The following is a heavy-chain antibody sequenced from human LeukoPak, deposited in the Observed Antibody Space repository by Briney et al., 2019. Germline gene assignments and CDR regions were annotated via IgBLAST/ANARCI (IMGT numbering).Heavy chain of an antibody. CDR2: INHSGST. J-gene: IGHJ6*03. CDR1: GGSFSGYY. V-gene: IGHV4-34*01. Sequence: SSETLSLTCAVYGGSFSGYYWSWIRQPPGKGLEWIGEINHSGSTNYNPSLKSRVTISVDTSKNQFSLKPSSVTAADTAVYYCARGGSGSYYGWYYYYMDVWGKGTTVTISS. CDR3: ARGGSGSYYGWYYYYMDV. D-gene: IGHD1-26*01.